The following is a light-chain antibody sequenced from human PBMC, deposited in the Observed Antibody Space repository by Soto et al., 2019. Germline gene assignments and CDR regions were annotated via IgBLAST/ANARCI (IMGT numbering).Light chain of an antibody. J-gene: IGLJ1*01. CDR1: SSDVGGYKY. CDR3: CSYAGSSYYV. V-gene: IGLV2-14*01. CDR2: EVS. Sequence: QSALTKPASVSGSPGQSITISCTGSSSDVGGYKYVSWYQQHPGKAPKLMIFEVSNRPSGVSNRFSGSKSGNTASLTISGLQAEDEGDYSCCSYAGSSYYVFGSGTKVTVL.